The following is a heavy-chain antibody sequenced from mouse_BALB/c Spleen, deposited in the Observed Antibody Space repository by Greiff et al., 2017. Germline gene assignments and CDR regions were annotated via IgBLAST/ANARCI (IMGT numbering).Heavy chain of an antibody. V-gene: IGHV2-5-1*01. J-gene: IGHJ1*01. CDR1: GFSLTSYG. CDR3: AKKAGGNFPDV. D-gene: IGHD2-1*01. Sequence: QVQLQQSGPSLVQPSQSLSITCTVSGFSLTSYGVHWVRQSPGKGLEWLGVIWRGGSTDYNAAFMSRLSITKDNSKSQVFFQMTSLQADDTAIYYCAKKAGGNFPDVWGAGTTVTVSS. CDR2: IWRGGST.